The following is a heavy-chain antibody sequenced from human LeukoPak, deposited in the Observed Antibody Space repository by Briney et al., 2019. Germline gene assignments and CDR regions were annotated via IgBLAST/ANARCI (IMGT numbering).Heavy chain of an antibody. Sequence: GESLKISCKASGYSFVSHWIVWVRQMPGKGLEWMGIIYPGDSDTRYSPSFQGQVTISADKSISTAYLQWSSLKASDTAMYYCARLGYSYGSSVDYWGQGTLVTVSS. CDR1: GYSFVSHW. D-gene: IGHD5-18*01. J-gene: IGHJ4*02. CDR3: ARLGYSYGSSVDY. V-gene: IGHV5-51*01. CDR2: IYPGDSDT.